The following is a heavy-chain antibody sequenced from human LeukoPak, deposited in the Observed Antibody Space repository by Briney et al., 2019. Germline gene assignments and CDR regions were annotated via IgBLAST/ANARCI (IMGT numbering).Heavy chain of an antibody. CDR3: ARGRYSSGWYYFDY. V-gene: IGHV3-48*04. Sequence: PGGSLRLSCAASGFTFSSYAMSWVRQAPGKGLEWVSYISSSGSTIYYADSVKGRFTISRDNAKNSLYLQMNSLRAEDTAVYYCARGRYSSGWYYFDYWGQGTLVTVSS. D-gene: IGHD6-19*01. CDR1: GFTFSSYA. CDR2: ISSSGSTI. J-gene: IGHJ4*02.